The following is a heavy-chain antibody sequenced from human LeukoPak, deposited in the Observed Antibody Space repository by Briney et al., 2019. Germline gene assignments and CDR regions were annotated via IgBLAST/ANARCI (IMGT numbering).Heavy chain of an antibody. J-gene: IGHJ4*02. CDR2: IYTSGST. CDR3: ARDPGDYVDY. Sequence: SQTLSLTRTVSGSSISSGSYYWSWIRQPAGKGLEWIGRIYTSGSTNYNPSLKSRVTISVDTSKNQFSLKLSSVTAADTAVYYCARDPGDYVDYWGQGTLVTVSS. CDR1: GSSISSGSYY. V-gene: IGHV4-61*02.